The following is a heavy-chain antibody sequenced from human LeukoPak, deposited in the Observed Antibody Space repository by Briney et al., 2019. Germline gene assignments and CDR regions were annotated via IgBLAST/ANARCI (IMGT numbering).Heavy chain of an antibody. D-gene: IGHD3/OR15-3a*01. J-gene: IGHJ3*02. Sequence: ASVKVSCKASGYTFTAYGITWVRQAPGQGLEWVGWISAYNGNTNYAQKLQGRVTMTTDTSTSTAYMELRSLRSDDTAVYYCARVGHWPDAFDIWGQGTMVTVSS. CDR1: GYTFTAYG. V-gene: IGHV1-18*01. CDR2: ISAYNGNT. CDR3: ARVGHWPDAFDI.